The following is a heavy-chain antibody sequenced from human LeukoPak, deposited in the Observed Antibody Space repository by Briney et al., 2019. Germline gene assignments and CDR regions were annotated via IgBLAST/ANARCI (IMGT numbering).Heavy chain of an antibody. D-gene: IGHD2-21*02. J-gene: IGHJ3*02. V-gene: IGHV4-34*01. Sequence: SETLSLTCAVYGGSLSGYYWSWIRQPPGKGLEWIGEINHSGSTNYNPSLKSRVTISVDTSKNQFSLKLSSATAADTAVYYCARAINCGGDCFDAFDIWGQGTMVTVSS. CDR3: ARAINCGGDCFDAFDI. CDR2: INHSGST. CDR1: GGSLSGYY.